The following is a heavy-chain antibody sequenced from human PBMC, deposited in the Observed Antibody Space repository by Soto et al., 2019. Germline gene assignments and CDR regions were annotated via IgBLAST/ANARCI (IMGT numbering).Heavy chain of an antibody. J-gene: IGHJ4*02. CDR2: ISYDGSNK. Sequence: QVQLVESGRGVIQPGRSLRLSCAASGFTFSSYAMHWVRQAPGKGLEWVAVISYDGSNKYYADSVKGRFTISRDNSKNTLYLQMNSLRAEDTAVYYCARDRIYSSSWHDYWGQGTLVTVSS. V-gene: IGHV3-30-3*01. CDR3: ARDRIYSSSWHDY. CDR1: GFTFSSYA. D-gene: IGHD6-13*01.